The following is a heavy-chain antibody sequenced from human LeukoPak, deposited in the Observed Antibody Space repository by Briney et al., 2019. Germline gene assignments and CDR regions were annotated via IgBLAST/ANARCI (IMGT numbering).Heavy chain of an antibody. CDR2: VSGSGGST. CDR1: GFTFSSYA. D-gene: IGHD3-16*01. Sequence: GRSQRLSCAASGFTFSSYAMSWVRQAPGKGLEWVSTVSGSGGSTYYADSVKGRFTISRDNSKNTLYLQMNSLRAEDTAVYYCAKDIWGASTDYWGQGTLVTVSS. J-gene: IGHJ4*02. V-gene: IGHV3-23*01. CDR3: AKDIWGASTDY.